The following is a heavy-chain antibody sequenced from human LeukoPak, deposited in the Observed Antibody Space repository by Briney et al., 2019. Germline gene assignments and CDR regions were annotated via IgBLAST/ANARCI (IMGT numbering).Heavy chain of an antibody. Sequence: ASVKVSCKASGYTFTGYYMHWVRQAPGQGLEWMGWINPNSGGTNYAQKFQGWVTMTRDTSISTAYMELSRLRSDDTAVYYCASGGYYDSSGYPEYWGQGALVTVSS. J-gene: IGHJ4*02. D-gene: IGHD3-22*01. CDR2: INPNSGGT. V-gene: IGHV1-2*04. CDR3: ASGGYYDSSGYPEY. CDR1: GYTFTGYY.